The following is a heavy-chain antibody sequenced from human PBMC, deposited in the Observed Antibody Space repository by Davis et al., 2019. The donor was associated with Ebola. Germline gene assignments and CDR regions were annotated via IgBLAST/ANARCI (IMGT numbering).Heavy chain of an antibody. Sequence: PSETLSLTCTVPGGSVSSGSYYWSWIRQPPGKGLEWIGYIYYSGSTNYNPSLKSRVTMSVDTSKNQFSLKLSSVTAADTAVYYCARDVLREQSSSGDAAFDIWGQGTMVTVSS. CDR1: GGSVSSGSYY. D-gene: IGHD1-26*01. CDR3: ARDVLREQSSSGDAAFDI. J-gene: IGHJ3*02. CDR2: IYYSGST. V-gene: IGHV4-61*01.